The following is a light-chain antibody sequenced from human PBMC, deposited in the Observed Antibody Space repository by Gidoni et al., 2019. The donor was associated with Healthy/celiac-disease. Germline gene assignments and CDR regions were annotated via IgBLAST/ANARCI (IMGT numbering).Light chain of an antibody. CDR2: GAS. CDR3: QQYNNWPPMYT. CDR1: QSVSSN. V-gene: IGKV3-15*01. Sequence: IVMTQSPATLSVSPGERATLPCRASQSVSSNLAWYQQKPGQAPRLLIYGASTRATGIPARFSGSGSETEFTLTISSLQSEDFAVYYCQQYNNWPPMYTFGQGTKLEIK. J-gene: IGKJ2*01.